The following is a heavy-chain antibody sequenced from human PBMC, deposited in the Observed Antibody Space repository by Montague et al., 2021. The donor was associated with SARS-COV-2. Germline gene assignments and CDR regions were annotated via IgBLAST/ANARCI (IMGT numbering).Heavy chain of an antibody. CDR2: IYYSGST. Sequence: SETLSLTCAVSGGSINSYYWSWIRQPPGKGLEWIGYIYYSGSTIYNPSLKSRVTISIDTSKNQFSLKLNSVTAADTAVYYCAGRPTPSYSSGWNLFYYAMDVGGQGTTFTVSS. CDR3: AGRPTPSYSSGWNLFYYAMDV. CDR1: GGSINSYY. D-gene: IGHD6-19*01. J-gene: IGHJ6*02. V-gene: IGHV4-59*01.